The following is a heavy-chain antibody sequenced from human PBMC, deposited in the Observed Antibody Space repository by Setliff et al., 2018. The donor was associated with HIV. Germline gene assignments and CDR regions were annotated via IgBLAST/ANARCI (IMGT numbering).Heavy chain of an antibody. CDR3: ASAYCSSTGCYVRWGNGMDV. J-gene: IGHJ6*02. V-gene: IGHV1-69*05. D-gene: IGHD2-2*01. CDR1: GFTFNHYV. Sequence: SVKVSCKASGFTFNHYVISWVRQAPGQGLEWMGGIIPIFGTASHAQKFQGRVTITTDESTSTAYMELSSLRFEDTAMYYCASAYCSSTGCYVRWGNGMDVWGQGTTVTVSS. CDR2: IIPIFGTA.